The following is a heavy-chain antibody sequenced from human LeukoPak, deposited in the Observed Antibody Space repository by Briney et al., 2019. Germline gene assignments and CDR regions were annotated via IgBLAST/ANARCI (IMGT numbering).Heavy chain of an antibody. CDR2: IYSGGTT. V-gene: IGHV3-66*01. D-gene: IGHD2-15*01. Sequence: GGSLRLSCVLSGFTVGGNYMSWVRQAPGRGLEWVSTIYSGGTTYYADAVKGRFIISRDNSKNTLFLQMNSLRAEDTAIYYCARDAGYCSDGVCYRTRFDSWAREPWSPSPQ. CDR3: ARDAGYCSDGVCYRTRFDS. CDR1: GFTVGGNY. J-gene: IGHJ4*02.